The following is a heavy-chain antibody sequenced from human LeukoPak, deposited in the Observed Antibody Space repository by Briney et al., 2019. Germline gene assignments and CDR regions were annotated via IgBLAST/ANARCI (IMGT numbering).Heavy chain of an antibody. CDR2: IDPSGSYT. J-gene: IGHJ5*02. Sequence: GESLKISCKGSGYSFTSYWISWVRQMPGKGLEWMGRIDPSGSYTNYSPSFQGHVTISADKSISTAYLQWSSLKASDTAMYYCARHPDIVVVPADDWFDPWGQGTLVTVSS. D-gene: IGHD2-2*01. CDR1: GYSFTSYW. CDR3: ARHPDIVVVPADDWFDP. V-gene: IGHV5-10-1*01.